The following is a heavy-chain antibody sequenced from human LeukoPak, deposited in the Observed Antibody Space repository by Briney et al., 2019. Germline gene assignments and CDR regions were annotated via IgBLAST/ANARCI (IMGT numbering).Heavy chain of an antibody. V-gene: IGHV4-30-2*01. CDR3: ARTHIAFYGMDV. D-gene: IGHD5-12*01. Sequence: PSQTLSLTCAVSGGSISSGGYSWSRIRQPPGKGLEWIGYIYHSGSTYYNPSLKSRVTISVDRSKNQFSLKLSSVTAADTAVYYCARTHIAFYGMDVWGQGTTVTVSS. J-gene: IGHJ6*02. CDR2: IYHSGST. CDR1: GGSISSGGYS.